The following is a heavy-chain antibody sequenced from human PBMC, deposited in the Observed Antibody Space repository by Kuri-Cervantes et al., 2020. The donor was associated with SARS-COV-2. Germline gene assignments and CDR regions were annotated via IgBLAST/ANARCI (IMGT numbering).Heavy chain of an antibody. J-gene: IGHJ6*02. CDR1: GFTFSSYS. Sequence: GESLKISCAASGFTFSSYSMNWVRQAPGKGLEWVSYISSSSSTIYYADSVKGRFTISRDNAKNSLYLQMNSLRDEDTAVYYCASWRNFDYGDYANYYYYGMDVWGQGTTVTDSS. CDR2: ISSSSSTI. D-gene: IGHD4-17*01. V-gene: IGHV3-48*02. CDR3: ASWRNFDYGDYANYYYYGMDV.